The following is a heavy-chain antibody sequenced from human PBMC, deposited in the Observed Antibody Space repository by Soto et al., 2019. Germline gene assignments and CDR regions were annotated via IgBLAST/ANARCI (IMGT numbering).Heavy chain of an antibody. D-gene: IGHD3-10*01. CDR2: LSNSGGTT. Sequence: VQLLESGGGLVQPGGSLGLSCAGSGFTFANYAMSWVRQAPGKGLAWVSVLSNSGGTTYYADSVKGRFTISRDNFKNTLYLQLDSLRAEDTAIYYCARFEGGASGTYGLDVWGQGTTVTVSS. CDR3: ARFEGGASGTYGLDV. CDR1: GFTFANYA. V-gene: IGHV3-23*01. J-gene: IGHJ6*02.